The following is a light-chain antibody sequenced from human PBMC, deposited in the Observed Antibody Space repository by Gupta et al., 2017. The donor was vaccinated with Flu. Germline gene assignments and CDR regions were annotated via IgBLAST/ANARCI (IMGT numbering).Light chain of an antibody. CDR1: KVGENY. J-gene: IGLJ2*01. CDR2: EDS. Sequence: GQTATMTCTGHKVGENYSVWYQQKHGQSPLLRSVEDSRRCSAIPERFSGSTSGTTATSTTTGAQAGDGAYYYWQSADTHTDGFVFGGGTKLTVL. V-gene: IGLV3-1*01. CDR3: QSADTHTDGFV.